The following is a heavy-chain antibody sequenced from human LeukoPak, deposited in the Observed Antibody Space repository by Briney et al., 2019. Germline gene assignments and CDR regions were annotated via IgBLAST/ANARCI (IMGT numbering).Heavy chain of an antibody. V-gene: IGHV3-30*18. CDR1: GFTFSSYG. Sequence: GRALRLSCAASGFTFSSYGMHWVRQAPGKGLEWVAVISYDGSNKYYADSVKGRFTISRDNSRNTLYLQMNSLRAEDTAVYYCAKGDYYDLDYWGQGTLVTVSS. J-gene: IGHJ4*02. CDR3: AKGDYYDLDY. D-gene: IGHD3-22*01. CDR2: ISYDGSNK.